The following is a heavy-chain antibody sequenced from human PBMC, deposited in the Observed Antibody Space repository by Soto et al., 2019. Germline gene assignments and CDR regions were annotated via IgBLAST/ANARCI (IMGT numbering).Heavy chain of an antibody. D-gene: IGHD6-13*01. CDR3: ARTYSSSWSPFEY. CDR2: INQSGST. J-gene: IGHJ4*02. Sequence: QVQLQQWGAGLLKPSETLSLTCAVYGGSFSGYYWSWIRQPPGKGLEWIGEINQSGSTNYNPSLTSRVTISVDTSTNQFSLKLTSVTAADTAVYYCARTYSSSWSPFEYWGQGTLVTVSS. CDR1: GGSFSGYY. V-gene: IGHV4-34*01.